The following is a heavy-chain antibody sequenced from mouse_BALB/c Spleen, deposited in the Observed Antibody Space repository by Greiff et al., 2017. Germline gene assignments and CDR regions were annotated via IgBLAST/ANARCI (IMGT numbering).Heavy chain of an antibody. CDR3: ARGRSTMITTGYFDV. V-gene: IGHV5-6-5*01. CDR2: ISSGGST. J-gene: IGHJ1*01. CDR1: GFTFSSYA. D-gene: IGHD2-4*01. Sequence: EVKLQESGGGLVKPGGSLKLSCAASGFTFSSYAMSWVRQTPEKRLEWVASISSGGSTYYPDSVKGRFTISRDNARNILYLQMSSLRSEDTAMYYCARGRSTMITTGYFDVGGAGTTVTVSS.